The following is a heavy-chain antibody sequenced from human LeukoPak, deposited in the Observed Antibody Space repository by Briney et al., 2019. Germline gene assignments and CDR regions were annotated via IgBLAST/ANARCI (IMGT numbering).Heavy chain of an antibody. J-gene: IGHJ4*02. D-gene: IGHD5-12*01. CDR1: GFTLSSYE. V-gene: IGHV3-48*03. CDR2: ISSGSTDI. CDR3: AKGPTVATEFFFDK. Sequence: GGSLRLSCAASGFTLSSYEMNWVGQAPGKGLEWVSYISSGSTDIQYADSVKGRFTISRDNAKHKLHLQMNNLRVEDMAVYYCAKGPTVATEFFFDKWGQGTLVTVSS.